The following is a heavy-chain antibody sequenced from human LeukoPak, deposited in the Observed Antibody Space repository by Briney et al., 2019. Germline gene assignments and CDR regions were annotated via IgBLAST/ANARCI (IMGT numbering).Heavy chain of an antibody. Sequence: ASVKVSCKASGYTFTSYDINWVRQATGQGLEWMGWMNPNSGNTGYAQKFQGRVTMTRNTSISTAYMELSSLRSEDTAVYYCARYSGRYHEPQNDYWGQGTLVTVSS. CDR3: ARYSGRYHEPQNDY. CDR1: GYTFTSYD. CDR2: MNPNSGNT. J-gene: IGHJ4*02. V-gene: IGHV1-8*01. D-gene: IGHD1-26*01.